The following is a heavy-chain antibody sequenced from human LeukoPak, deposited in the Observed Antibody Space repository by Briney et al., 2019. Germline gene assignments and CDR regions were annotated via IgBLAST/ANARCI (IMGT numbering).Heavy chain of an antibody. Sequence: SGGSLRHSCAASGLTVSSHYMSSVHQARGKGLERDSVIYSGGSPYYAHSVKGRFTMSRHNTKNPHYLQMNSMRTQDTAVYYCARGGYVWEHSGSCPYYFDYWGQGTLVTVFS. J-gene: IGHJ4*02. D-gene: IGHD3-16*01. CDR3: ARGGYVWEHSGSCPYYFDY. CDR2: IYSGGSP. CDR1: GLTVSSHY. V-gene: IGHV3-66*01.